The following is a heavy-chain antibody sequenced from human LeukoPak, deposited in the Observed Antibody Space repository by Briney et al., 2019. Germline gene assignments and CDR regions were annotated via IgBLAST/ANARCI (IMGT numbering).Heavy chain of an antibody. CDR3: ARVLPVPYLLDS. V-gene: IGHV4-38-2*01. Sequence: SETLSLTCAKSRQPTTRGYYWAWFRQSPGKGLEWIATFFQSERSFYNASLKSRVLMSLDPSKSQFSLNLTSVTAADTAVYYCARVLPVPYLLDSWGQGTHVTVSS. CDR2: FFQSERS. D-gene: IGHD3-10*02. J-gene: IGHJ4*02. CDR1: RQPTTRGYY.